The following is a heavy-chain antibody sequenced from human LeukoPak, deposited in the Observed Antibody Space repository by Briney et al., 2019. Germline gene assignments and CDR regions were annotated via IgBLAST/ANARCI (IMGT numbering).Heavy chain of an antibody. Sequence: SQTLSLTFAISGDTVSSDTAAWSWITQSPSRGLEWLRRTYYRSKWYNDYAVSVKGRVTVTPDTSKNQFSLQLNSVTPEDTAVYYCARDDRLTSYGNWFDPWGQGTLVTVSS. V-gene: IGHV6-1*01. J-gene: IGHJ5*02. CDR2: TYYRSKWYN. D-gene: IGHD3-22*01. CDR1: GDTVSSDTAA. CDR3: ARDDRLTSYGNWFDP.